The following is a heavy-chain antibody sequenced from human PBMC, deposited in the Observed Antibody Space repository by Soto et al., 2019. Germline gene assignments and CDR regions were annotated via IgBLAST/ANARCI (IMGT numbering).Heavy chain of an antibody. J-gene: IGHJ4*02. D-gene: IGHD3-16*01. V-gene: IGHV1-3*01. Sequence: ASVKVSCKASGYTFTSYAMHWVRQAPGQRLEWMGWINAGNGNTKYSQKFQGRVTITRDTSASTAYMELSSLRSEDTAVYYCARALGSAGGFDYWGQGTPVTVSS. CDR2: INAGNGNT. CDR1: GYTFTSYA. CDR3: ARALGSAGGFDY.